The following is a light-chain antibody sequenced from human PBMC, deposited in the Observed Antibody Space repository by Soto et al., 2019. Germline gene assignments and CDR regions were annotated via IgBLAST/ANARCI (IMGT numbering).Light chain of an antibody. CDR1: QGISSD. CDR2: AAS. V-gene: IGKV1-8*01. CDR3: QQYYSNPLT. Sequence: IQMTQSPSFVSASVGDRVTITCRASQGISSDLAWYQQKPGKAPNLLVYAASTSQSGVPSRFSGSGSGTDFTLTIDNLQSEDFASYYCQQYYSNPLTFGGGTKVDIK. J-gene: IGKJ4*01.